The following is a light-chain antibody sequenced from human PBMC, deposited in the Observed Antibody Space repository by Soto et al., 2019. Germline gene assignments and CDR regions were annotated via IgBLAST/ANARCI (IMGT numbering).Light chain of an antibody. V-gene: IGLV2-14*01. CDR2: EVG. J-gene: IGLJ2*01. CDR3: SSYAGTYPVV. Sequence: QSALTQPASVSGSPGQSITISCTGTSSDVGGYKYVSWYQQHPGKAPKLMIYEVGNRPSGVSQRFSGSKSGNTASLTIFGLQAEDEADYYCSSYAGTYPVVFGGGTKLTVL. CDR1: SSDVGGYKY.